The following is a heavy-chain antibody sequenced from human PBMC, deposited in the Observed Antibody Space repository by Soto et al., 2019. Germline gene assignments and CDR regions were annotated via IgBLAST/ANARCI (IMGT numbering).Heavy chain of an antibody. CDR1: GFTFSSYG. V-gene: IGHV3-33*01. CDR2: IWYDGSNK. D-gene: IGHD3-9*01. J-gene: IGHJ6*02. CDR3: ARGALYFYWLGLPRNQNYYYYGMDV. Sequence: GGSLRLSCAASGFTFSSYGMHWVRQAPGKGLEWVAVIWYDGSNKYYADSVKGRFTISRDNSKNTLYLQMNSLRAEDTAVYYCARGALYFYWLGLPRNQNYYYYGMDVWGQGTTVTVSS.